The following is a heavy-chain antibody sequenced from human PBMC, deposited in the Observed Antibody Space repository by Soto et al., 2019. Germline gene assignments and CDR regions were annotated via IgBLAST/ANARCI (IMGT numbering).Heavy chain of an antibody. CDR2: INPSGGST. V-gene: IGHV1-46*01. CDR3: ARDGGKKEMATMDLGY. Sequence: ASVKVSCKASGHTFTSYYMHWVRQAPGQGLEWMGIINPSGGSTSYAQKFQGRVTMTRDTSTSTVYMEPSSLRSEDTAVYYCARDGGKKEMATMDLGYWGQGTLVTVSS. J-gene: IGHJ4*02. CDR1: GHTFTSYY. D-gene: IGHD5-12*01.